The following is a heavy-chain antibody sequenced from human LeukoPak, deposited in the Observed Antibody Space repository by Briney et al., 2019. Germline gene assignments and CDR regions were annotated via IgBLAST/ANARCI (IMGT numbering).Heavy chain of an antibody. D-gene: IGHD1-1*01. CDR1: RGSMNNYY. J-gene: IGHJ6*02. V-gene: IGHV4-59*01. Sequence: SETLSLTCTVSRGSMNNYYWSWVRQPPGKGLEWIGYIYDSGSTNYNPSLKSRVTISVDTSKNQFSLKLSSVTAADTAVYYCARVGGTNYYYYGMDVWGQGTTVTVSS. CDR2: IYDSGST. CDR3: ARVGGTNYYYYGMDV.